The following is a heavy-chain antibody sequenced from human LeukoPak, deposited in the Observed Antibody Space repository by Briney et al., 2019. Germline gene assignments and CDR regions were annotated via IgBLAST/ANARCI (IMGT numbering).Heavy chain of an antibody. CDR1: GGTFSSYA. J-gene: IGHJ5*02. D-gene: IGHD2-2*01. V-gene: IGHV1-69*04. CDR2: IIPILGIA. Sequence: VASVKVSCKASGGTFSSYAISWVRQAPGQGLEWMGRIIPILGIANYAQKFQGRVTITTDESTSTAYMELSSLRSEDTAVYYCARGKYQLLPLSWFDPWGQGTLVTVSS. CDR3: ARGKYQLLPLSWFDP.